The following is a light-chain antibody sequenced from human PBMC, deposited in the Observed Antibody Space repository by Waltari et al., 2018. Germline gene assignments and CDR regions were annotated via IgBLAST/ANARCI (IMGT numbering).Light chain of an antibody. Sequence: QSALTQPASVSGSPGQSITFSCTGDSSDVGGYNYVPWYQKQPVKAPRLMIYDVSIRPSGVSNRFSGSKSGNTASLTISGLQAEDEADYYCSSYSRTSTLVVFGGGTKLAVL. CDR1: SSDVGGYNY. CDR2: DVS. J-gene: IGLJ2*01. CDR3: SSYSRTSTLVV. V-gene: IGLV2-14*03.